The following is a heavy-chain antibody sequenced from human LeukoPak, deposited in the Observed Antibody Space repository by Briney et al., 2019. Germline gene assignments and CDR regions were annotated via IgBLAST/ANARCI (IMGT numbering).Heavy chain of an antibody. J-gene: IGHJ5*02. CDR1: GGSISSSNYY. Sequence: KPSETLSLTCTVSGGSISSSNYYWGWLRQPPGKGLEWIGSIYYSGSTNYNPSLKSRVTISVDTSKNQFSLNLSSVGAADTAVYYCARWQQVAYIDPWGQGTLVTVSS. CDR2: IYYSGST. CDR3: ARWQQVAYIDP. D-gene: IGHD6-13*01. V-gene: IGHV4-39*01.